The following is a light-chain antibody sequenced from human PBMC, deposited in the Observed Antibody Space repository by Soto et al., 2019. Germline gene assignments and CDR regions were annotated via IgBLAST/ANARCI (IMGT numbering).Light chain of an antibody. CDR3: LQDYNYPLT. CDR2: AAS. Sequence: IQMTQSPSSLSASVGDRVTITFRASQGVGNDLHWYQQKPGKAPKLLIYAASTLQGGVPSRFSGGGSGTLFTLTISSLQPEDFATYYCLQDYNYPLTFGGGTKVDIK. J-gene: IGKJ4*01. V-gene: IGKV1-6*01. CDR1: QGVGND.